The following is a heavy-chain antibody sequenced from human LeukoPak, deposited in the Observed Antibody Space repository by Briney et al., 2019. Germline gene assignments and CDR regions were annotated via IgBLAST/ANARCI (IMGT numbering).Heavy chain of an antibody. D-gene: IGHD1-26*01. CDR3: ARGEWEGFDP. J-gene: IGHJ5*02. V-gene: IGHV4-30-4*01. CDR2: IYYTGSA. CDR1: GGSIYSGGYY. Sequence: SQTLSLTCTVSGGSIYSGGYYWSWIRQHPGKGLEWIGYIYYTGSAYYNPSLKSRVTVSVDTSKNQFSLKLSSATAADTAVYYCARGEWEGFDPWGQGTLVTVSS.